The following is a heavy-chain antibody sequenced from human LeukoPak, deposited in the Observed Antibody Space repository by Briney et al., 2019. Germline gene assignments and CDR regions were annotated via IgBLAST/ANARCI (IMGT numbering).Heavy chain of an antibody. V-gene: IGHV3-30*18. Sequence: GGSLRLSCAASGFTFSSYGMHWVRQAPGKGLEWVAVISYDGSNKYYADSVKGLFTISRDNSKNTLYLQMNSLSAEDTAVYYCAKGSAPLWFGDYYFDYWGQGTLVTVSS. J-gene: IGHJ4*02. CDR3: AKGSAPLWFGDYYFDY. D-gene: IGHD3-10*01. CDR2: ISYDGSNK. CDR1: GFTFSSYG.